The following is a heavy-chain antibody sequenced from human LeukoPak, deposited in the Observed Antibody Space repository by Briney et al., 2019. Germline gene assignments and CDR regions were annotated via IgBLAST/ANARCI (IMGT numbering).Heavy chain of an antibody. D-gene: IGHD5/OR15-5a*01. CDR2: ISSSGSTI. J-gene: IGHJ4*02. CDR3: PIEGLNADY. CDR1: GFTFSDYY. V-gene: IGHV3-11*04. Sequence: GGSLRLSCAASGFTFSDYYMSWIRQAPGKGLEGVSYISSSGSTIYYADSVKGRFTFSRDNAKNSLYLQMNSLSARARAGFACPIEGLNADYWGQGTLVTVSS.